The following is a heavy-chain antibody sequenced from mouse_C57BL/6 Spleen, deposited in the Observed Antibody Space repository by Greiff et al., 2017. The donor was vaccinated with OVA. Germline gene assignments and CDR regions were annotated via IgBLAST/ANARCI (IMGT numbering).Heavy chain of an antibody. Sequence: EVQLQQSGPELVKPGASVKMSCKASGYTFTDYNMHWVKQSHGKSLEWIGYINPNNGGTSYNQKFKGKATLTVTKSSSTAYMELRSLTSEDSAVYYCAGSSGYGDYWGQGTTLTVSS. CDR3: AGSSGYGDY. CDR2: INPNNGGT. J-gene: IGHJ2*01. D-gene: IGHD3-2*02. V-gene: IGHV1-22*01. CDR1: GYTFTDYN.